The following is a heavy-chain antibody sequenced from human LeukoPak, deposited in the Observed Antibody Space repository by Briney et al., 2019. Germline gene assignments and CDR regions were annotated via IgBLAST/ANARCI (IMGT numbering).Heavy chain of an antibody. Sequence: GGSLRLSCAASGFTFSSYSMNWVRQAPGKGLEWVSSISSSSSYIYYADSVKGRFTISRDTAKKSLFLQMNSLRAEDTAVYYCARARVTSIAAADYLDYWGQGTLVTVSS. V-gene: IGHV3-21*01. D-gene: IGHD6-13*01. J-gene: IGHJ4*02. CDR2: ISSSSSYI. CDR3: ARARVTSIAAADYLDY. CDR1: GFTFSSYS.